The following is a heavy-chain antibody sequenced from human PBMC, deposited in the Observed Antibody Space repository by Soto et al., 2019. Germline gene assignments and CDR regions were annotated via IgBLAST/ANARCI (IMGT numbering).Heavy chain of an antibody. CDR2: INHSGST. D-gene: IGHD3-9*01. V-gene: IGHV4-34*01. CDR3: ARGRGLGYFDGRYKWFDP. CDR1: GGSFSGYY. Sequence: QVQLQQWGAGLLKPSETLSLTCAVYGGSFSGYYWSWIRQPPGKGLEWIGEINHSGSTNYNPSLKSRVTITVDTSKNQFSLKLSSVTAADTAVYYCARGRGLGYFDGRYKWFDPWGQGTLVTVSS. J-gene: IGHJ5*02.